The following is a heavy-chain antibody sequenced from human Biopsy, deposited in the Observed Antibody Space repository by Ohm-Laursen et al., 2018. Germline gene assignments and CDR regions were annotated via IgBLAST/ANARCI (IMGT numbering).Heavy chain of an antibody. CDR1: GFTFSDYY. Sequence: SLRLSCAASGFTFSDYYMSWTRQAPGKGLEWVSYITSGGSTTDYADSVKGRFTISRDNAKSSLFLQMNSLRAEDTAVYYCARDVEGFYSYAMDVWGQGTTVTVSS. V-gene: IGHV3-11*01. CDR2: ITSGGSTT. J-gene: IGHJ6*02. D-gene: IGHD5-24*01. CDR3: ARDVEGFYSYAMDV.